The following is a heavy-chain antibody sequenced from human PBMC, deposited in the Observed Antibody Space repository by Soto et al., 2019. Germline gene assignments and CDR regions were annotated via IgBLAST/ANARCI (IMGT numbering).Heavy chain of an antibody. CDR3: AAGSGTLFDF. CDR1: GAPITSGNYY. V-gene: IGHV4-31*03. Sequence: SETLSLTCSVSGAPITSGNYYWNWIRQQPGKGLEWIGQIYHSGTTYFDPSLKSRVTLSLDTSKNQFSLEVKSVSAADTAVYYCAAGSGTLFDFWGLGTLVTVSS. CDR2: IYHSGTT. J-gene: IGHJ4*02. D-gene: IGHD1-1*01.